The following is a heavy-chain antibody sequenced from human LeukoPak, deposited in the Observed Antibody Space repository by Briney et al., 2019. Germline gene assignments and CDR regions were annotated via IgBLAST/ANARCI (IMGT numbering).Heavy chain of an antibody. Sequence: GGSLRLSCAASGFTFTSKYMSWVRQAPGKGLEWVSGISGSGGSTYYADSVKGRFTISRDNSKNTLYLQMNSLRAEDTAVYYCAKTTYYDFRSDYPEYYFDYWGQGTLVTVSS. D-gene: IGHD3-3*01. CDR1: GFTFTSKY. CDR3: AKTTYYDFRSDYPEYYFDY. CDR2: ISGSGGST. J-gene: IGHJ4*02. V-gene: IGHV3-23*01.